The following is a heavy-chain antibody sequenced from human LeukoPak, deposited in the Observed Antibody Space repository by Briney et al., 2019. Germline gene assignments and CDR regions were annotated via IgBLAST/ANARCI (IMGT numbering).Heavy chain of an antibody. D-gene: IGHD3-10*01. J-gene: IGHJ4*02. CDR2: IYVTGTT. V-gene: IGHV4-59*11. CDR1: GVSIKSHY. Sequence: SDTLSLTCTVSGVSIKSHYWNWVRQPPGKRLEWIGYIYVTGTTNYNPSLKTRVTMSVDTSKNQFSLNLSSVTAADTAVYYCARGFYGSGSPDYWGQGTLVTVSS. CDR3: ARGFYGSGSPDY.